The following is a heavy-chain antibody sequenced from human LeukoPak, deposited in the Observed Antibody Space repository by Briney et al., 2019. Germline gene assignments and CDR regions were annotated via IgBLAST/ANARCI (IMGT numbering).Heavy chain of an antibody. CDR2: INAGNGNT. CDR1: GYTFTSYA. V-gene: IGHV1-3*01. D-gene: IGHD3-10*01. Sequence: ASVKVSCKASGYTFTSYAMHWVRQAPGQRLEWMGWINAGNGNTKYSQKFQGRVTITRDTSASTAYMELSSLRSEDTAVYYCARDGITMVRGGIPYAFDIWGQGTMVTVSS. CDR3: ARDGITMVRGGIPYAFDI. J-gene: IGHJ3*02.